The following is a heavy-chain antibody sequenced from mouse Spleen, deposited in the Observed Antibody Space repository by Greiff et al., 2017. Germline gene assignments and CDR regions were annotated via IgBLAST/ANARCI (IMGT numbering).Heavy chain of an antibody. CDR3: AREYGDPHWYFDV. CDR2: ISTLAYSI. CDR1: GFTFSDYG. V-gene: IGHV5-15*02. D-gene: IGHD1-2*01. Sequence: EVKLVESGGGLVKPGGSLKLSCAASGFTFSDYGMAWVRQAPGKGPEWVAFISTLAYSIYYADTVTGRFTISRENAKNTLYLEMSSLRSEDTAMYYCAREYGDPHWYFDVWGAGTTVTVSS. J-gene: IGHJ1*01.